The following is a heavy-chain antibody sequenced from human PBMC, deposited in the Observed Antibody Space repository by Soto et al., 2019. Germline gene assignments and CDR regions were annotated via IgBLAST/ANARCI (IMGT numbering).Heavy chain of an antibody. Sequence: QVQLKESGPGLVKPSQTLSLTCSVSGGSIGSGDYYWSWVRQSPGKGLEWIGYIYYTGNTYYNPSLGSRVTFTVDTSQNQLSLRLRDVTVADTAVYYCARDSRRRADSGTRPLYYFDYWCQGTLVTVSS. CDR1: GGSIGSGDYY. CDR2: IYYTGNT. V-gene: IGHV4-30-4*01. J-gene: IGHJ4*02. D-gene: IGHD1-26*01. CDR3: ARDSRRRADSGTRPLYYFDY.